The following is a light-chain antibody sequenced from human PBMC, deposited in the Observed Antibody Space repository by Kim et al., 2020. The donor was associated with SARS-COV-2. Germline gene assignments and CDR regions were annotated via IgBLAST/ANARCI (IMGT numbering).Light chain of an antibody. V-gene: IGLV3-19*01. CDR3: NSRDSSGNHRWV. CDR2: GKN. Sequence: LGQTVRITCKGDSLRSYDASWYQQKPGQAPVLVIYGKNNRPSGIPDRFSGSSSGNTASLTITGAQAEDEADYYCNSRDSSGNHRWVFGGGTQLTVL. J-gene: IGLJ3*02. CDR1: SLRSYD.